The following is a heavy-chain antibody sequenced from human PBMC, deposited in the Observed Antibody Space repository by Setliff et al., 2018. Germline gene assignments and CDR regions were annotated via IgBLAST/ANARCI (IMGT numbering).Heavy chain of an antibody. J-gene: IGHJ4*02. CDR2: INSGGSST. CDR3: AKFSSVPGSRFFDY. V-gene: IGHV3-23*01. Sequence: PGGSLRLSCAASGFTFSSSSMTWVRQAPGKGLEWVSAINSGGSSTYYADSVKGRFTISRDNSKNTLYLQMNSLRAEDTAIYSCAKFSSVPGSRFFDYWGQRALVTVSS. CDR1: GFTFSSSS. D-gene: IGHD2-2*01.